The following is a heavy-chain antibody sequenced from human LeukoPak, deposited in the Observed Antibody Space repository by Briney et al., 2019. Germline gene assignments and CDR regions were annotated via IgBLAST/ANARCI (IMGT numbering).Heavy chain of an antibody. D-gene: IGHD1-1*01. CDR2: ISSSGSTK. V-gene: IGHV3-48*03. Sequence: GGSLRLSCAASGFTLSTYEMNWVRQAPAKGLEWVSYISSSGSTKYYSDSVKCRFTISRDNAKSSLYRQMNSLRAGVTAVYYGARDQNWIPDGGGQGTLVTVSS. J-gene: IGHJ4*02. CDR3: ARDQNWIPDG. CDR1: GFTLSTYE.